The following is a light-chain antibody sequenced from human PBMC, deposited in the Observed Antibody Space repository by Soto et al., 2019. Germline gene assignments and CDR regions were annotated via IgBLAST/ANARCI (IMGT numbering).Light chain of an antibody. J-gene: IGKJ1*01. Sequence: EVVLTQSPGTLSLSPRERATLSCRASQSVSNNYLAWYQHKPGQAPRLLIYCASNRAPGVPDRFSGSRSGPDFTLTISRLEPEDFAVYYCQQYAASPRTFGQGTLVEVK. CDR1: QSVSNNY. CDR3: QQYAASPRT. CDR2: CAS. V-gene: IGKV3-20*01.